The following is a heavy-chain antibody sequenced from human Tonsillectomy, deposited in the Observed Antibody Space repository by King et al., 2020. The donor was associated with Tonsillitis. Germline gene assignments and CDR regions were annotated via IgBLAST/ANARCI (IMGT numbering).Heavy chain of an antibody. CDR1: GFSLRTSGVG. D-gene: IGHD6-19*01. CDR2: IYRNDDK. J-gene: IGHJ4*02. V-gene: IGHV2-5*01. Sequence: ITLKESGPTLVKPTQTLTLTCTFSGFSLRTSGVGVGWIRQPPGKALEWLALIYRNDDKSYSPSLKSRLTITKDTSKNQVVLRMTNMDVVDTATYYFAHTLMYGYSSGWYPPGYYFDYWGQGTLVTVSS. CDR3: AHTLMYGYSSGWYPPGYYFDY.